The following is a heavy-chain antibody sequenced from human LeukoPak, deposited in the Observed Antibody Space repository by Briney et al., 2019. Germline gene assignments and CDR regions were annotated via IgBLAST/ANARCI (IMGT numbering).Heavy chain of an antibody. J-gene: IGHJ4*02. CDR2: ISAYNGNT. V-gene: IGHV1-18*01. CDR1: GYTFTSYG. D-gene: IGHD2-2*01. CDR3: ARDSPNCSSTSCSTGHFDY. Sequence: ASVKVSCTASGYTFTSYGISWVRQAPGQGLEWMGWISAYNGNTNYAQKLQGRVTMTTDTSTSTAYMELRSLRSDDTAVYYCARDSPNCSSTSCSTGHFDYWGQGTLVTVSS.